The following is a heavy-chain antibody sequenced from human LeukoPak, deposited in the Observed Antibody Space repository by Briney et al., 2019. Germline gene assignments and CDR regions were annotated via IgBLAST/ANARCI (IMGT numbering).Heavy chain of an antibody. D-gene: IGHD6-19*01. J-gene: IGHJ4*02. CDR3: AKVRSSGWYTGGFDY. CDR1: GFTFSSYV. V-gene: IGHV3-23*01. Sequence: GGSLRLSCAASGFTFSSYVMSWVRQAPGKGLEWVSGTSGSGGSTYYADSVKGRFTISRDNSKNTLYLQMNSLRAEDTAVYYCAKVRSSGWYTGGFDYWGQGTLVTVSS. CDR2: TSGSGGST.